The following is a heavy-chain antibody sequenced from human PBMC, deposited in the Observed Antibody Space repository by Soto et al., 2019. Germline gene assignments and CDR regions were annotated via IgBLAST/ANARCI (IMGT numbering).Heavy chain of an antibody. D-gene: IGHD2-15*01. CDR2: ISGSGGST. CDR3: AKDQFPSLLLSGHDAFDI. Sequence: GGSLRLSCAASGFTFSSYAMSWVRQAPGKGLEWVSAISGSGGSTYYSDSVMGRFTISRDNSKNTMYLQMNSLRAEDTAVYYCAKDQFPSLLLSGHDAFDIWGQGTMVTVSS. V-gene: IGHV3-23*01. CDR1: GFTFSSYA. J-gene: IGHJ3*02.